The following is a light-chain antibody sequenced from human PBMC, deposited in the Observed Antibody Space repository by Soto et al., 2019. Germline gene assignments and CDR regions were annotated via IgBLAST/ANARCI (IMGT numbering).Light chain of an antibody. Sequence: EIVLTQSPATLSVSPVERVTLSGRASQSVSSSYLAWYQQKPGQAPRLLIYGASSRATGIPDRFSGSGSGTDFTLTISRLEPEDVAVYYCQQYGSSPLTCGGGTKVDI. J-gene: IGKJ4*01. CDR3: QQYGSSPLT. CDR2: GAS. CDR1: QSVSSSY. V-gene: IGKV3-20*01.